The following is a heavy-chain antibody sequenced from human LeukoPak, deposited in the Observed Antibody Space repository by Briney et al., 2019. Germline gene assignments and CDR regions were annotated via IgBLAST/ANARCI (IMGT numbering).Heavy chain of an antibody. Sequence: GGSLRLSCAASGFTFSIYGMHSVRQAPGKGLEWVTFIRSDGTKTHYADSVKGRFTISRDNSKNTLFLQIDNLRVDDTAVYYCAKGRGKDGQNLFDYWGQGTLITVSS. CDR1: GFTFSIYG. CDR3: AKGRGKDGQNLFDY. D-gene: IGHD5-24*01. J-gene: IGHJ4*02. V-gene: IGHV3-30*02. CDR2: IRSDGTKT.